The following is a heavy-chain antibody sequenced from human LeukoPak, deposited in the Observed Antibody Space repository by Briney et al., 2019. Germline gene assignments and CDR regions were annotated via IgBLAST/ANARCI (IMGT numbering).Heavy chain of an antibody. CDR3: ARHFRGLWFRELPPGYFDY. J-gene: IGHJ4*02. Sequence: PSETLSLTCTVSGGSISSYYWSWIRQPAGKGLEWIGRIYTSGSTNYNPSLKSRVTMSVDTSKNQFSLKLSSVTAADTAVYYCARHFRGLWFRELPPGYFDYWGQGTLVTVSS. CDR2: IYTSGST. D-gene: IGHD3-10*01. CDR1: GGSISSYY. V-gene: IGHV4-4*07.